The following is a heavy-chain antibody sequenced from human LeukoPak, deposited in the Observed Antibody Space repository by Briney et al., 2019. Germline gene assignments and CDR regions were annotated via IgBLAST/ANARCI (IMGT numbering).Heavy chain of an antibody. CDR1: GYSFTSYW. Sequence: GESLKISCKGSGYSFTSYWIGWVRQMPGKGLEWMGIIYPGDSDTRYSPSFQGQVTISADKSISTAYLQWSSLKASDTAMYYCASNAQGVVVPAAPMAWGYWGQGTLVTVSS. V-gene: IGHV5-51*01. CDR3: ASNAQGVVVPAAPMAWGY. D-gene: IGHD2-2*01. CDR2: IYPGDSDT. J-gene: IGHJ4*02.